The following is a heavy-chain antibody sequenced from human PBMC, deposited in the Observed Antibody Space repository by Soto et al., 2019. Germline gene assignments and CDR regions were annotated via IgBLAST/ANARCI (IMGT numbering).Heavy chain of an antibody. CDR3: VEGWNDF. D-gene: IGHD1-1*01. V-gene: IGHV3-15*01. CDR2: IKSKNDGGPA. J-gene: IGHJ4*02. CDR1: GFMFSSAW. Sequence: EVQVVESGGDLVEPGGSLRLSCVTSGFMFSSAWMSWVSQGPGKGQGWGARIKSKNDGGPADYAAPVNGRFSISRDDLKSTVYLQKSSLRADDTALYYCVEGWNDFWGQGTLVTVSS.